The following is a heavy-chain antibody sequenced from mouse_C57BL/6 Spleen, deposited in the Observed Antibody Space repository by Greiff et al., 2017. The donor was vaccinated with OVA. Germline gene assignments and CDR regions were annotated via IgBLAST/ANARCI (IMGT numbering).Heavy chain of an antibody. CDR2: IYPGNSDT. CDR3: TRFAYDYDYFDY. Sequence: EVQLQQSGAELARPGASVKMSCKTSGYTFTSYWMHWVKQRPGQGLEWIGAIYPGNSDTSYNQKFKGKAKLTAVTSASTAYMELSSLTNEDSAVYYCTRFAYDYDYFDYWGQGTTLTVSS. CDR1: GYTFTSYW. J-gene: IGHJ2*01. D-gene: IGHD2-4*01. V-gene: IGHV1-5*01.